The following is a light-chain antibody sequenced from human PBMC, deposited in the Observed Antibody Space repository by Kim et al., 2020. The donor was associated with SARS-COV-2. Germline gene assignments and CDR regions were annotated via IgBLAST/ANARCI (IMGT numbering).Light chain of an antibody. J-gene: IGLJ3*02. CDR1: SGHSSYA. CDR3: QTWGTGIRV. V-gene: IGLV4-69*01. CDR2: LNSDGSH. Sequence: SVKLTCTLSSGHSSYAISWHQQQPEKGPRYLMKLNSDGSHSKGDGIPDRFSGSSSGAERYLTISSLQSEDEADYYCQTWGTGIRVFGGGTQLTVL.